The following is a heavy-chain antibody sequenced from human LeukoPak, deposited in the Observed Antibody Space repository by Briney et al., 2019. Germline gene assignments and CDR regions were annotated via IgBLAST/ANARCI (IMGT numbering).Heavy chain of an antibody. J-gene: IGHJ4*02. CDR3: VRGGHIGFDY. CDR2: VYPGGFT. V-gene: IGHV3-66*01. Sequence: PGGSLRLSCAVSGFTVTSNYMSWVRQAPGKGLEWVSVVYPGGFTYHADSVKGRFTISRDTSKNTVYLQMNSLRAEDTAVYYCVRGGHIGFDYWGQGTLVTVSS. D-gene: IGHD2-21*01. CDR1: GFTVTSNY.